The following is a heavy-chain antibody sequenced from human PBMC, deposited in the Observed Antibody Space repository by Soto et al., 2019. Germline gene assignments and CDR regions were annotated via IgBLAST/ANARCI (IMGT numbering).Heavy chain of an antibody. CDR3: ARGILNGVDIEASSI. V-gene: IGHV1-46*01. Sequence: ASVKVSCTASGYTFTNYYMHWVRQAPGQWLEWMGMINPSGGNTRYAQKFRGRVTMTRDTSTSTVYMELSSLRSEDKAVYYCARGILNGVDIEASSIWGQGTMVTVSS. CDR1: GYTFTNYY. J-gene: IGHJ3*02. D-gene: IGHD5-12*01. CDR2: INPSGGNT.